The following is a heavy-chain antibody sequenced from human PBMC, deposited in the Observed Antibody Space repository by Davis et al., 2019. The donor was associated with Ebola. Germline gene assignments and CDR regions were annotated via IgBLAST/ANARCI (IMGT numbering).Heavy chain of an antibody. V-gene: IGHV5-51*01. CDR1: GYPSTNYW. Sequence: GGSLRLSCKGSGYPSTNYWFGWVRQMPGKGLEWMGNIHPGDSDTRYSPSFQVQVTISADKSIGTAYLQWSSLKASDTAMYYCARGYWYFDLWGRGTLVTVSS. CDR3: ARGYWYFDL. CDR2: IHPGDSDT. J-gene: IGHJ2*01.